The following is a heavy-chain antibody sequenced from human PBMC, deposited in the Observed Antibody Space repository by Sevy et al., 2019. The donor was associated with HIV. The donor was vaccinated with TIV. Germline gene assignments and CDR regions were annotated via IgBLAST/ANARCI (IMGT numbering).Heavy chain of an antibody. V-gene: IGHV3-7*01. D-gene: IGHD2-21*01. J-gene: IGHJ4*02. Sequence: GGSLRLSCAASGFTFSDYYMGWVRHAPGKGLEWVANINQDGSRKNYLDSVKGRFTISRDNTKNSLFLQMNRLRVDDTAEYYCARELWPGDYWGQGTLVTVSS. CDR1: GFTFSDYY. CDR3: ARELWPGDY. CDR2: INQDGSRK.